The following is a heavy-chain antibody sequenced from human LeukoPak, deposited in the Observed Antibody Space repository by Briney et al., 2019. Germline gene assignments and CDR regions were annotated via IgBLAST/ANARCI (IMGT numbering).Heavy chain of an antibody. V-gene: IGHV3-30*04. CDR3: ARPYCSSTSCSPAP. CDR1: GLXFSSRA. Sequence: GRSLRLSCAASGLXFSSRAIHWVRQAPGKGLEWVAVISYDGSKKYYADSVKGRFTISRDNSNNTLYLQMNSLRAEDTAVYYCARPYCSSTSCSPAPWGQGTLVTVSS. CDR2: ISYDGSKK. D-gene: IGHD2-2*01. J-gene: IGHJ5*02.